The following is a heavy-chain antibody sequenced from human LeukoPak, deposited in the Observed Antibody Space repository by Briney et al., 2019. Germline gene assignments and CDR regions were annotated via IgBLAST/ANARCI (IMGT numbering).Heavy chain of an antibody. CDR1: GDSISSSSYY. CDR3: ARYWGPYDNSGAYFDY. CDR2: IHYTGST. D-gene: IGHD3-22*01. J-gene: IGHJ4*02. V-gene: IGHV4-39*01. Sequence: SETLTLTCTVSGDSISSSSYYWVWLRQPPGKGLEWIATIHYTGSTYYNPSLKSRVTISVDTSKNQFSLKLSSVTAADTAMYYCARYWGPYDNSGAYFDYWGQGTLVTVSS.